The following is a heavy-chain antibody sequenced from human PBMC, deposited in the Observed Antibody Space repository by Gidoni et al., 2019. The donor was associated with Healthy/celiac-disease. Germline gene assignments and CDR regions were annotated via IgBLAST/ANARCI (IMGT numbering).Heavy chain of an antibody. V-gene: IGHV4-34*01. J-gene: IGHJ4*02. CDR2: ITHSGST. D-gene: IGHD2-15*01. CDR1: GGSFSGYY. CDR3: ARYCSGGSCYSAPYYFDY. Sequence: QVQLQQWGAGLLKPSAPLSLTCAVYGGSFSGYYWSWIRQPPGKGLEWIGEITHSGSTNYNPSLKSRVTISVDTSKNQFSLKLSSVTAADTAVYYCARYCSGGSCYSAPYYFDYWGQGTLVTVSS.